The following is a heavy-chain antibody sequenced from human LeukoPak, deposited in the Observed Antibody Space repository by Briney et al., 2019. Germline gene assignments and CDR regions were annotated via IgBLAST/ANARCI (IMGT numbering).Heavy chain of an antibody. CDR3: SRALEV. CDR2: INQDGSEK. J-gene: IGHJ6*04. Sequence: GGSLRLSCEVSGFMFRNYWMELVLQAPGRGLEWVANINQDGSEKYFVDSVKGRFTISRDNAKNSLYLQMNSLRAEDTAVYYCSRALEVWGKGTTVTVSS. V-gene: IGHV3-7*01. CDR1: GFMFRNYW.